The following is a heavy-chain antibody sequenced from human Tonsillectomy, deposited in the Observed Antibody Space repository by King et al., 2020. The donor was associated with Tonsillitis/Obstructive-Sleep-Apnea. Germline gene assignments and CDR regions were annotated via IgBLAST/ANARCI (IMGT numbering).Heavy chain of an antibody. CDR2: IDHSGST. V-gene: IGHV4-34*01. CDR3: ARENTAKATDVFDV. D-gene: IGHD5-18*01. CDR1: GGSFSGFY. Sequence: VQLQQWGAGLLKPSETLSLTCAVYGGSFSGFYWNWIRQPPGKGLECIGEIDHSGSTNYNPSLKSRVTISVDTSKNQFSLKLSSVTAADTSVYYCARENTAKATDVFDVWGQGTMVTVSS. J-gene: IGHJ3*01.